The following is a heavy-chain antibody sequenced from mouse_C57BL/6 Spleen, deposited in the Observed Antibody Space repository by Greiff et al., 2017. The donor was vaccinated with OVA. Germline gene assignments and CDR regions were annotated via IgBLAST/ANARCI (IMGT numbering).Heavy chain of an antibody. CDR2: IDPSDSYT. D-gene: IGHD1-1*01. Sequence: VQLQQPGAELVRPGTSVKLSCKASGYTFTSYWMHWVKQRPGQGLEWIGVIDPSDSYTNYNQKFKGKATLTVDTSSSTAYMQLSSLTSEDSAVYYCARRGGSSRWYFDVWGTGTTVTVSS. CDR3: ARRGGSSRWYFDV. CDR1: GYTFTSYW. V-gene: IGHV1-59*01. J-gene: IGHJ1*03.